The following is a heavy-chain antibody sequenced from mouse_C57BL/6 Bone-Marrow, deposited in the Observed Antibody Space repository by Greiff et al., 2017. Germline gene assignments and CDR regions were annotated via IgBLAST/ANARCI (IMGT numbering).Heavy chain of an antibody. V-gene: IGHV1-52*01. CDR1: GYTFTSYW. CDR3: ACYGGAYGSFDY. D-gene: IGHD1-1*01. J-gene: IGHJ2*01. Sequence: QVQLQQPGAELVRPGSSVKLSCTASGYTFTSYWMHWVKQRPIQGLEWIGNIDPSDSDTHYNQKFKDKDTLTVDKSSSTAYMQLSSLTSEDSAVYYCACYGGAYGSFDYWGQGTTLTVSS. CDR2: IDPSDSDT.